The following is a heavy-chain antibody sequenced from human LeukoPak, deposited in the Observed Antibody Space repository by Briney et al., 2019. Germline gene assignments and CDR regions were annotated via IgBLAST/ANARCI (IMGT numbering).Heavy chain of an antibody. CDR2: IYPSDSDT. V-gene: IGHV5-51*01. D-gene: IGHD3-10*01. CDR3: ARTSSITMVRGP. J-gene: IGHJ5*02. CDR1: GYSFTSYW. Sequence: GESLKISCKGSGYSFTSYWIAWVRQMPGKGLEWMGIIYPSDSDTRYSPSFQGQVTISADKSISTAYLQWSSLRASDTAVYYCARTSSITMVRGPWGQGTLVTVSS.